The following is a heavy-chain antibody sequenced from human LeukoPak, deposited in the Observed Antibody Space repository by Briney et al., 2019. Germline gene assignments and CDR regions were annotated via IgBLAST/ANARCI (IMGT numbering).Heavy chain of an antibody. V-gene: IGHV4-59*01. CDR3: ARGRVSSSTRYSTYYYYFYMDV. D-gene: IGHD1-1*01. Sequence: SETLSLTCSVSDDSITMYYWTWIRQPPGKGLEWVGYVDHTGSTNFNPSLNGRVSISRDTTKNLFSLRLRSVTAADTAVYFCARGRVSSSTRYSTYYYYFYMDVWGKGTTVTVSS. J-gene: IGHJ6*03. CDR1: DDSITMYY. CDR2: VDHTGST.